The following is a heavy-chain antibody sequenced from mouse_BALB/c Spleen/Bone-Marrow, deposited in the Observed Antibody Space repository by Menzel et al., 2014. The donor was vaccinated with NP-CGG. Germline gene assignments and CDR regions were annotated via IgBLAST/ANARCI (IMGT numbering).Heavy chain of an antibody. CDR2: ISGYHGDA. V-gene: IGHV1S137*01. D-gene: IGHD2-14*01. Sequence: QVQLQQSGAKLVRPGVSVKISCKGSGYTFTDHAIHWVKRSHAKSLEWIGVISGYHGDAIYNQKFKGKATMTVDKSSSTAYMELARLTSEDSAIYYCARSGKVRNAMDYWGQGTSVTVSS. CDR1: GYTFTDHA. CDR3: ARSGKVRNAMDY. J-gene: IGHJ4*01.